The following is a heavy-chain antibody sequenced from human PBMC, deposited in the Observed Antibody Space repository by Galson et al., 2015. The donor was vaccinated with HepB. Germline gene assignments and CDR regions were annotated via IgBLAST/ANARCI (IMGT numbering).Heavy chain of an antibody. Sequence: ETLSLTCTVSGGSISSYYWSWIRQPPGKGLEWIGYIYYSGSTYYNPSLKSRVTISVDTSKNQFSLKLSSVTAADTAVYYCASFYDFWSGYFDYFDYWGQGTLVTVSS. CDR1: GGSISSYY. V-gene: IGHV4-59*06. D-gene: IGHD3-3*01. CDR2: IYYSGST. J-gene: IGHJ4*02. CDR3: ASFYDFWSGYFDYFDY.